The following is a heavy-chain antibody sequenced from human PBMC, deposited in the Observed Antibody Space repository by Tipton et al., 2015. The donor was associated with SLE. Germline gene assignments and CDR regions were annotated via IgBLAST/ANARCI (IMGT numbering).Heavy chain of an antibody. V-gene: IGHV4-39*01. CDR2: IYRTGTP. CDR3: ARQLVGNLFDY. Sequence: GLVKPSETLSLTCTLSGGSVSSSFDYWGWIRQPPGKGLEWIGNIYRTGTPFYNPSLKSRVTISVDTSKNQFSLKLSSVTAADTAVYYCARQLVGNLFDYWGQGTLVIVSS. D-gene: IGHD4-23*01. J-gene: IGHJ4*02. CDR1: GGSVSSSFDY.